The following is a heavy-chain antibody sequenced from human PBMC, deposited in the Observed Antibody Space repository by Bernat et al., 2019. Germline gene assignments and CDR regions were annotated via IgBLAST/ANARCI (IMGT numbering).Heavy chain of an antibody. CDR1: GGSISSYY. CDR3: ARHDYGSGSSPPFDY. J-gene: IGHJ4*02. V-gene: IGHV4-59*08. CDR2: IYYGGST. Sequence: QVQLQESGPGLVKPSETLSLTCTVSGGSISSYYWSWIRQPPGKGLEWIGYIYYGGSTNYNPSLKSRVTISVDTSKNQFSLKLSSVTAADTAVYYCARHDYGSGSSPPFDYWGQGTLVTVSS. D-gene: IGHD3-10*01.